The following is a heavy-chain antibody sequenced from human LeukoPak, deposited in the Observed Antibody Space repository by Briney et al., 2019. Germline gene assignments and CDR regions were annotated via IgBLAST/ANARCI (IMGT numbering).Heavy chain of an antibody. V-gene: IGHV3-23*01. Sequence: GGSLRLSCAASGFTFTGFTMSWVRQAPGKGPEWVSRIGGSSGSTYYADSVKGRFTISRDNSKKTLYLQMNSLRADDTAVYYCAKMRGPGLYYHYSMDVWGKGTTVIVSS. CDR1: GFTFTGFT. CDR3: AKMRGPGLYYHYSMDV. D-gene: IGHD3-16*01. J-gene: IGHJ6*03. CDR2: IGGSSGST.